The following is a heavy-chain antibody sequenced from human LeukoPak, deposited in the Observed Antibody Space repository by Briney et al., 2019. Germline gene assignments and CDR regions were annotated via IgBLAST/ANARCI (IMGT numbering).Heavy chain of an antibody. CDR2: INPSGGST. D-gene: IGHD6-19*01. Sequence: ASVKVSCKASGYTFTSYYMHWVRQAPGQGLEWMGIINPSGGSTSYAQKFQGRVTMTRDTSTSTVYMELRSLRSDDTAVYYCASSYSSGWYEVDYWGQGTLVTVSS. CDR1: GYTFTSYY. J-gene: IGHJ4*02. CDR3: ASSYSSGWYEVDY. V-gene: IGHV1-46*01.